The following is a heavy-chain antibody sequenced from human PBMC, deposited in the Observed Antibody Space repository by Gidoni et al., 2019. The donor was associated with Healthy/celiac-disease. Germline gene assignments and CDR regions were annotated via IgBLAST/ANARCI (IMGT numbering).Heavy chain of an antibody. V-gene: IGHV3-64D*06. CDR2: ISSNGGST. D-gene: IGHD3-10*01. Sequence: EVQLVESGGGLVQPGGSLRLSCSASGFTFSSYAMHWVRQAPGTRLEYVSAISSNGGSTYYADSVKGRFTISRDNSKNTLYLQMSSLRAEDTAVYYCVKEGTMVRGVINIYFDYWGQGTLVTVSS. CDR3: VKEGTMVRGVINIYFDY. J-gene: IGHJ4*02. CDR1: GFTFSSYA.